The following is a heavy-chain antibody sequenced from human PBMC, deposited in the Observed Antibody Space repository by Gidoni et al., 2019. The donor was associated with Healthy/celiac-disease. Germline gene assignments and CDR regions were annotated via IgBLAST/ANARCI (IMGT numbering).Heavy chain of an antibody. CDR2: SKSKTDGGTT. Sequence: EVQLVESGGGLVKPGGSLRLSCAASGFTFSNAWMSWVRQGPGKGLEWVGRSKSKTDGGTTDYAAPVKGRFTISRDDSKNTLYLQMNSLKTEDTAVYYCTTGQQLDYWGQGTLVTVSS. V-gene: IGHV3-15*01. CDR3: TTGQQLDY. CDR1: GFTFSNAW. J-gene: IGHJ4*02. D-gene: IGHD6-13*01.